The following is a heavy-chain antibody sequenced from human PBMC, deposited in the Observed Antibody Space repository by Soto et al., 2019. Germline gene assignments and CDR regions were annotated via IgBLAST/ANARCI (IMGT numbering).Heavy chain of an antibody. CDR2: ISYDGSNK. CDR1: GFTFSSYG. D-gene: IGHD3-9*01. CDR3: AKDGGSRDILTGYYYYSYCYMDF. V-gene: IGHV3-30*18. J-gene: IGHJ6*03. Sequence: GGSLRLSCAASGFTFSSYGMHWVRQAPGKGLEWVAVISYDGSNKYYADSVKGRFTISRDNSKNTLYLQMNSLRAEDTAVYYCAKDGGSRDILTGYYYYSYCYMDFWGKGATVTVSS.